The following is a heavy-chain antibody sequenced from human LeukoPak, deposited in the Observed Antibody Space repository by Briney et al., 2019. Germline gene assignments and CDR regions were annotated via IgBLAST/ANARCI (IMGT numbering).Heavy chain of an antibody. J-gene: IGHJ6*03. D-gene: IGHD3-16*01. V-gene: IGHV4-59*11. CDR2: IYKSGST. CDR3: VRGGVGYYYMDV. CDR1: DGSISTHY. Sequence: SQTLSLTCSVSDGSISTHYWTWIRHPPGKGREWIGYIYKSGSTKYNPFLKSRVSFSLATTKDQLSLKLTSVTAADTAVYYCVRGGVGYYYMDVWGKGTTVIVSS.